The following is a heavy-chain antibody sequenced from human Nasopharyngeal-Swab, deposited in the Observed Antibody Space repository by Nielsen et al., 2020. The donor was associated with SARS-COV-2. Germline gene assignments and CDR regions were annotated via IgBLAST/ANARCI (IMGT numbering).Heavy chain of an antibody. D-gene: IGHD1-7*01. J-gene: IGHJ4*02. CDR1: GYSISSGYY. CDR2: IYHSGNT. V-gene: IGHV4-38-2*02. Sequence: SEILSLTCTVSGYSISSGYYWGWIRQPPGKGLEWIASIYHSGNTYYNPSLKSRVTISVDTSKNQLSLKVTSVTAADTAVYFCARRTSANYRPGFESWGQGSLVTVSS. CDR3: ARRTSANYRPGFES.